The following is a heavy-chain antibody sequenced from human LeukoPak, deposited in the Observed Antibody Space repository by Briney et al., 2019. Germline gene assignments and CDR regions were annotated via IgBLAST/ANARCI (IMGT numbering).Heavy chain of an antibody. Sequence: GGSLRLSCAASGFTFSSYAMSWVRQAPGKGLEWVSAISGSGGSTYYADSVKGRFTISRDNSKNTLYLQMSSLRAEDTAVYYCAKDFSSWLGRGDYWGQGTLVTVSS. D-gene: IGHD6-13*01. CDR2: ISGSGGST. CDR3: AKDFSSWLGRGDY. CDR1: GFTFSSYA. V-gene: IGHV3-23*01. J-gene: IGHJ4*02.